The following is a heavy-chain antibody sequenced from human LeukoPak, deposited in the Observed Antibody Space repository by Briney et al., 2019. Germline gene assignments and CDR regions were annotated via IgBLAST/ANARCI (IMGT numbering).Heavy chain of an antibody. CDR2: IYTSGST. D-gene: IGHD3-10*01. Sequence: PSETLSLTCTVSGGSISSYYWSWIRQPAGKGLEWIGRIYTSGSTNYNPSLKSRVTMSVDTSKNQFSLKLSSVTAADTAVYYCARGSGWFGEVVYFDYWGQGTLVTVSS. V-gene: IGHV4-4*07. CDR3: ARGSGWFGEVVYFDY. J-gene: IGHJ4*02. CDR1: GGSISSYY.